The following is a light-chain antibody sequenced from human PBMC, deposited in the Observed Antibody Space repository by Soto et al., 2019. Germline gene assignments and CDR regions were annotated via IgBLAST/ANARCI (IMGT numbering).Light chain of an antibody. V-gene: IGKV1-5*01. J-gene: IGKJ4*01. CDR3: QQYNSYWLT. CDR2: DAS. Sequence: DIQMTQSPSTLSASVGDRVTITCRASQSISSWLAWYQQKPGKAPKLLIYDASSLESGVPSRFSGSGSGTEFPLTISSRQPDDFATYYCQQYNSYWLTFGGGTKVEIK. CDR1: QSISSW.